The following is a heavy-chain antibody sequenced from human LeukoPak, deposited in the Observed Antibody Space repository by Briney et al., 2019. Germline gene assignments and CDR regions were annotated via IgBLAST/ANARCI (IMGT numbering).Heavy chain of an antibody. J-gene: IGHJ3*02. CDR1: GFTPSTYF. CDR3: ARERQDTILHSGAFDI. Sequence: PGRSLRLSCAPSGFTPSTYFMHWVRQAPGKGLGWVADIASDGSHTFYVESVKGRFTISRDNSKNTLYLQMNSLRAEDTAVYFCARERQDTILHSGAFDIWGQGTMVTVSS. D-gene: IGHD2-21*01. CDR2: IASDGSHT. V-gene: IGHV3-30-3*01.